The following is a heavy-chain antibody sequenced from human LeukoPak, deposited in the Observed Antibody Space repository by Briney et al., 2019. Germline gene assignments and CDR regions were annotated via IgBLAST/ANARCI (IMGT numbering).Heavy chain of an antibody. CDR2: INHSGST. CDR1: GGSFSGYY. CDR3: ARAAPYSSGWRTARNDAFDI. J-gene: IGHJ3*02. Sequence: SETLSLTCAVYGGSFSGYYWSWIRQPPGKGLEWIGEINHSGSTNYNPSLKSRVTISVDTSKNQFSLKLSSATAADTAVYYCARAAPYSSGWRTARNDAFDIWGQGTMVTVSS. V-gene: IGHV4-34*01. D-gene: IGHD6-19*01.